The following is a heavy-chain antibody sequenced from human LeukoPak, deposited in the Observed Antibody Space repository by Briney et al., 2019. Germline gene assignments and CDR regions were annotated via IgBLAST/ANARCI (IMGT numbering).Heavy chain of an antibody. Sequence: ASVKVSCKASGYTFTGYYMHWVRQAPGQGLEWMGWIDPNSGGTNYAQKFQGRVTMTRDMSTSTVYMELSSLRSEDTAVYYCAREEWFHAFDIWGQGTMVTVSS. CDR2: IDPNSGGT. D-gene: IGHD3-10*01. CDR1: GYTFTGYY. J-gene: IGHJ3*02. V-gene: IGHV1-2*02. CDR3: AREEWFHAFDI.